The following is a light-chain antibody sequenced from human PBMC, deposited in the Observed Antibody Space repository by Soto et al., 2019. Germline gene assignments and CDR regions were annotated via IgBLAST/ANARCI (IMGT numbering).Light chain of an antibody. CDR3: TSYTTISTLVV. J-gene: IGLJ2*01. Sequence: QSALTQPASVSGSPGQAITISCTGTSSDVGGYNYVSWYQHRPGKAPELIIYGVSNRPSGVSLRFSGSKSDNTASLTISGLQAEDEADYYCTSYTTISTLVVFGGGTKRTVL. CDR1: SSDVGGYNY. V-gene: IGLV2-14*03. CDR2: GVS.